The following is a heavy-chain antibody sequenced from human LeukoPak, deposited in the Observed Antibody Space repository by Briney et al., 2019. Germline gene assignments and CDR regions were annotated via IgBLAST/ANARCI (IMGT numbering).Heavy chain of an antibody. D-gene: IGHD3-22*01. CDR2: IYCSGST. J-gene: IGHJ4*02. Sequence: SETLSLTCTVSGGSISSSSYYWGWIRQPPGKGLEWIGSIYCSGSTYYNPSLKSRVTISVDTSKNQFSLKLSSVTAADTAVYYCARLDDGSGYLHWGQGTLVTASS. CDR1: GGSISSSSYY. V-gene: IGHV4-39*01. CDR3: ARLDDGSGYLH.